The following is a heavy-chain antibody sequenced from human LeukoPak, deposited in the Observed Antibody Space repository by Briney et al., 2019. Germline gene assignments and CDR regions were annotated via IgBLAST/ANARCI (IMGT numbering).Heavy chain of an antibody. V-gene: IGHV3-23*01. CDR2: ISGSGGST. CDR3: AKATTYYYDSSGYYADY. CDR1: EFTFSSYA. Sequence: PGGSLRLSCAASEFTFSSYAMSWVRQAPGKGLEWVSAISGSGGSTYYADSVKGRFTISRDNSKNTLYLQMNSLRAENTAVYYCAKATTYYYDSSGYYADYWGQGTLVTVSS. D-gene: IGHD3-22*01. J-gene: IGHJ4*02.